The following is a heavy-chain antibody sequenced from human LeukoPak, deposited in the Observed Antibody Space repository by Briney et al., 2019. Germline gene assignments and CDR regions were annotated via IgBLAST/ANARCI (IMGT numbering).Heavy chain of an antibody. J-gene: IGHJ4*02. Sequence: PWGSLRLSCAASGFTFSSYAMSWVRQAPGKGLKWVALSYDGTDKYYADSVKGRFTISRDNSKNTLYLQTNSLRTEDTAVYYCARGSIDWQAVAFDCWGQGTLVTVSS. CDR2: SYDGTDK. D-gene: IGHD2-21*01. V-gene: IGHV3-30*04. CDR1: GFTFSSYA. CDR3: ARGSIDWQAVAFDC.